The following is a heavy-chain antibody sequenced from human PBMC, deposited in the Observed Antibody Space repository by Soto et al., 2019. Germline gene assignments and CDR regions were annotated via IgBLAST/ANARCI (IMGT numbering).Heavy chain of an antibody. D-gene: IGHD6-13*01. Sequence: GASVNVSCKPSGYTFTSYGISWVRQSPGQGLEWMGWISAYNGNTNYAQKLQGRVTMTTDTSTSTAYMELRSLRPDDTAVYYCARLVSSIAAAGPYYYGMDVWGQGTTVTVSS. V-gene: IGHV1-18*01. J-gene: IGHJ6*02. CDR2: ISAYNGNT. CDR1: GYTFTSYG. CDR3: ARLVSSIAAAGPYYYGMDV.